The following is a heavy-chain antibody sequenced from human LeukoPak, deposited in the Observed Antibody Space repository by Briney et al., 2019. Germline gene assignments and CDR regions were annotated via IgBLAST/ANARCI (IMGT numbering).Heavy chain of an antibody. V-gene: IGHV4-34*01. CDR2: INHSGST. CDR1: GGSFSGYY. CDR3: ARGEIVVVPAATPGQNYYYYYGMDV. Sequence: SETLSLTCAVYGGSFSGYYWSWIRQPPGKGLEWIGEINHSGSTNYNPSLKSRVTISVDTSKNQFSLKLSSVTAADTAVYYCARGEIVVVPAATPGQNYYYYYGMDVWGQGTTVTVS. J-gene: IGHJ6*02. D-gene: IGHD2-2*01.